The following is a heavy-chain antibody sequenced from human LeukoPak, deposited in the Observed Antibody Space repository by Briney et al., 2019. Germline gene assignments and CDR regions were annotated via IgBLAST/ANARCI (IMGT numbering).Heavy chain of an antibody. D-gene: IGHD3-22*01. CDR2: INHSGST. Sequence: SETLSLTCAVYGGSFSGYYWSWIRQPPGKGLEWIGEINHSGSTNYNPSLKSRVTISVDTSKNRFSLKLSSVTAADTAVYYCASRYYDSSGYYSDYWGQGTLVTVSS. J-gene: IGHJ4*02. CDR3: ASRYYDSSGYYSDY. V-gene: IGHV4-34*01. CDR1: GGSFSGYY.